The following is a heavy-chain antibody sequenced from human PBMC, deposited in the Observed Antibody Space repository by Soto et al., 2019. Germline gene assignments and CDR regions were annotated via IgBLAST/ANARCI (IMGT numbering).Heavy chain of an antibody. CDR2: MYYSGRT. D-gene: IGHD4-17*01. V-gene: IGHV4-31*03. Sequence: QVQLQESGPGLVKPSQTLSLTCTVSGGSISSVEYYWSWIRQHPGKGLEWIGYMYYSGRTYYTPSLKRRVTRSVDTSKSQFSLRLSSVTAADTSVYYCARTCDYGDSYYFDYWGHGALVTVAS. CDR1: GGSISSVEYY. J-gene: IGHJ4*01. CDR3: ARTCDYGDSYYFDY.